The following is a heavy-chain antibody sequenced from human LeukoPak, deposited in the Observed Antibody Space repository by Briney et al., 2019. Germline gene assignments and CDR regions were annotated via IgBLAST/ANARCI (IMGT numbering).Heavy chain of an antibody. V-gene: IGHV3-21*01. CDR3: ARSGYSSSWDSID. CDR1: GFAFSSYS. Sequence: GALLLPCAASGFAFSSYSMNWVRQAPGKGLEWVSSISSSSSYIYYADSVKGRFTISRDNAKNSLSLQMNSVRAEDTAVYYCARSGYSSSWDSIDWGQGTLVTVSS. D-gene: IGHD6-13*01. J-gene: IGHJ4*02. CDR2: ISSSSSYI.